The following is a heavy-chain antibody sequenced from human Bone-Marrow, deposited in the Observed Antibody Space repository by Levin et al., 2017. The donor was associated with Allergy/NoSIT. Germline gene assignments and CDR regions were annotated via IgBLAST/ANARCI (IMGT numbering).Heavy chain of an antibody. J-gene: IGHJ4*02. CDR1: GFTFSSSW. CDR2: IKSDGRTT. CDR3: ARDGNFRVDY. V-gene: IGHV3-74*01. D-gene: IGHD3-3*01. Sequence: SCAASGFTFSSSWMHWVRQAPGKGLVWVSRIKSDGRTTNYADSVKGRFTISRDNAKNTLYLQMNSLRDEDTAVYYCARDGNFRVDYWGQGALVTVSS.